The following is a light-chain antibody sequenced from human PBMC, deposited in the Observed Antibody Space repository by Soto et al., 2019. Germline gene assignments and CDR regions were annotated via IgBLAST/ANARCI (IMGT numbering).Light chain of an antibody. CDR2: GAS. J-gene: IGKJ1*01. Sequence: EIVLTQSPGTLSLSPGERATLSCRASQSVRSNFLAWYQQKPGQTPRLLIYGASSRATGIPDRFSGSGSGTDFTLTISRLEPEDSAVYFCQQFDSFRWTFGQGTKLEIK. CDR3: QQFDSFRWT. CDR1: QSVRSNF. V-gene: IGKV3-20*01.